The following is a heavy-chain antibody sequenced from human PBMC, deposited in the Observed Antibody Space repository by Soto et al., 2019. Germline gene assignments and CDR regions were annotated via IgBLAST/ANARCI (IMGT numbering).Heavy chain of an antibody. CDR2: ISYDGSNK. J-gene: IGHJ4*02. D-gene: IGHD4-17*01. V-gene: IGHV3-30-3*01. CDR1: GFTFSSYA. Sequence: GGSLRLSCAASGFTFSSYAMHWVRQAPGKGLEWVAVISYDGSNKYYADSVKGRFTISRDNSKNTLYLQMNSLRAEDTAVYYCARDRVRGDYGDYVLVDLDYWGQGTLVTVSS. CDR3: ARDRVRGDYGDYVLVDLDY.